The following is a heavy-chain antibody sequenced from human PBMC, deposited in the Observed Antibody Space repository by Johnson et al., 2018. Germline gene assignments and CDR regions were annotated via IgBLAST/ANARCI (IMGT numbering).Heavy chain of an antibody. CDR1: GFTVSSNY. CDR2: IYSGGST. D-gene: IGHD3-22*01. CDR3: AKHPHYYDRRGDAFDI. J-gene: IGHJ3*02. Sequence: VQLVQSGGGLIQPGGSLRLSCAASGFTVSSNYMSWVRQAPGKGLEWVSVIYSGGSTYYADSVKGRFTISRDNSKNTLYLQMNSLRAEDTAVYYCAKHPHYYDRRGDAFDIWGQGTMVTVSS. V-gene: IGHV3-53*01.